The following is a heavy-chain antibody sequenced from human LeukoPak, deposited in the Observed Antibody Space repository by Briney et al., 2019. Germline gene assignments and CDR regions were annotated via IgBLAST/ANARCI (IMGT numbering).Heavy chain of an antibody. CDR1: GFTFSNAW. CDR2: IYYSGST. D-gene: IGHD1-14*01. J-gene: IGHJ3*02. CDR3: ARGTRDAAFDI. Sequence: GSLRLSCAASGFTFSNAWMSWVRQAPGKGLEWIGYIYYSGSTNYNPSLKSRVTISVDTSKNQFSLKLSSVTAADTAVYYCARGTRDAAFDIWGQGTMVTVSS. V-gene: IGHV4-59*01.